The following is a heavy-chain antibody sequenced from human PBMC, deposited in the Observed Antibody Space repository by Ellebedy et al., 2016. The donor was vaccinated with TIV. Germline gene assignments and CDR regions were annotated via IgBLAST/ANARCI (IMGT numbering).Heavy chain of an antibody. V-gene: IGHV3-30-3*01. CDR3: ARRHLQYSSSSDFYYMDV. CDR1: GFTFGDYA. Sequence: GESLKISXSASGFTFGDYALHWVRQAPGKGLEWMVVISYDGNQIYYADSVKGRVTVSRDNSKNTLYLQMNSLRGDDTAVYYCARRHLQYSSSSDFYYMDVWGKGTTVTVSS. J-gene: IGHJ6*03. CDR2: ISYDGNQI. D-gene: IGHD6-6*01.